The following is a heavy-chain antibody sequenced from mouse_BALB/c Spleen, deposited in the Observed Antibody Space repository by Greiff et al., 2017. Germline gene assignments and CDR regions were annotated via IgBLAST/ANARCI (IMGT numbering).Heavy chain of an antibody. CDR1: GYTFTSYW. CDR3: ARGAYYGYDRGFAY. Sequence: EVQLQQSGAELAKPGASVKMSCKASGYTFTSYWMHWVKQRPEQGLEWIGRIDPANGNTKYDPKFQGKATITADTSSNTAYLQLSSLTSEDTAVYYCARGAYYGYDRGFAYWGQGTLVTVSA. V-gene: IGHV14-3*02. D-gene: IGHD2-9*01. CDR2: IDPANGNT. J-gene: IGHJ3*01.